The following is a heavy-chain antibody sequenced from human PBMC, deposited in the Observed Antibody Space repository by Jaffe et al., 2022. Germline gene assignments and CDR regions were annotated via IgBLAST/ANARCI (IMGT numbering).Heavy chain of an antibody. CDR2: IKQDGSEK. V-gene: IGHV3-7*01. Sequence: EVQLVESGGGLVQPGGSLRLSCAASGFTFSSYWMSWVRQAPGKGLEWVANIKQDGSEKYYVDSVKGRFTISRDNAKNSLYLQMNSLRAEDTAVYYCAREDGDTSRDAEYFQHWGQGTLVTVSS. CDR3: AREDGDTSRDAEYFQH. D-gene: IGHD4-17*01. J-gene: IGHJ1*01. CDR1: GFTFSSYW.